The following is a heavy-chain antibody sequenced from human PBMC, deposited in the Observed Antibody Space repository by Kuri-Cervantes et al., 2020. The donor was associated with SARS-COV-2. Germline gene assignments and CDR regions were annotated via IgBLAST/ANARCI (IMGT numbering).Heavy chain of an antibody. J-gene: IGHJ3*02. Sequence: SCAVYGGSFSGYYWSWIRQPPGKGLEWIGYIYYSGSTYYNPSLKSRVTISVDTSKNQFSLKLSSVTAADTAVYYCAGRDYDSYAFDIWGQGTMVTVSS. D-gene: IGHD3-3*01. V-gene: IGHV4-30-4*08. CDR3: AGRDYDSYAFDI. CDR1: GGSFSGYY. CDR2: IYYSGST.